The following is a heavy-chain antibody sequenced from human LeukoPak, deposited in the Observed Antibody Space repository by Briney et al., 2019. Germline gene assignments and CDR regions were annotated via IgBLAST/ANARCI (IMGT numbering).Heavy chain of an antibody. V-gene: IGHV1-2*02. CDR1: GYTFTGYY. CDR2: INPNSGGT. D-gene: IGHD1-1*01. J-gene: IGHJ5*02. Sequence: ASVKVSCKASGYTFTGYYMHWVRQAPGQGLEWMGWINPNSGGTNYAQKFQGRVTMTRDTSISTAYMELSRLRSDDTAVYYCARASSFDKTTRWNPAYFGPWGPGSLVTVAS. CDR3: ARASSFDKTTRWNPAYFGP.